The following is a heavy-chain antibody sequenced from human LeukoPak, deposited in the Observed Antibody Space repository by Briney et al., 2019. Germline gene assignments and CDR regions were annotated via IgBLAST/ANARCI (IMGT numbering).Heavy chain of an antibody. CDR1: GGTFSSYA. CDR2: IIPILGIA. D-gene: IGHD4-17*01. Sequence: ASVKVSCKASGGTFSSYAISWVRQAPGQGLEWMGRIIPILGIANYAQKFQGRVTITADKSTSTAYMELSSLRSEDTAVYYCARAEALTGDYVGYFVYWGQGTLVTVSS. CDR3: ARAEALTGDYVGYFVY. J-gene: IGHJ4*02. V-gene: IGHV1-69*04.